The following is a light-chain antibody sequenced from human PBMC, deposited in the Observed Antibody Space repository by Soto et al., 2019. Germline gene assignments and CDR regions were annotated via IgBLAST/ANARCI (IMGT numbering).Light chain of an antibody. Sequence: QSALTQPASVSGSPGQSITISCTGARSDVGGYNYVSWYQQHPGKAPKLMVYEVSNRPSGVSNRFSGSKSGNTASLTISGLQAEDEADNYCSSYTRSFTLVFGGGTKLTVL. CDR1: RSDVGGYNY. V-gene: IGLV2-14*01. CDR2: EVS. J-gene: IGLJ3*02. CDR3: SSYTRSFTLV.